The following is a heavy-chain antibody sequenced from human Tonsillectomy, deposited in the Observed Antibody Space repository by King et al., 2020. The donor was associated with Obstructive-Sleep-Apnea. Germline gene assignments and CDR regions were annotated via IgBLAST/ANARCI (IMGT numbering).Heavy chain of an antibody. CDR1: GFTFSDYY. D-gene: IGHD3-10*01. J-gene: IGHJ5*02. Sequence: QLVQSGGGLVKPGGSLRLSCAASGFTFSDYYMSWIRQAPGKGLGWFSYISISGRTIYYGDPVKGRFTISRDNAKNSLYLQMNSLRAEDTAVYYCAGLAFLWFGTSDWFDPWGQGTLVTVSS. CDR2: ISISGRTI. V-gene: IGHV3-11*01. CDR3: AGLAFLWFGTSDWFDP.